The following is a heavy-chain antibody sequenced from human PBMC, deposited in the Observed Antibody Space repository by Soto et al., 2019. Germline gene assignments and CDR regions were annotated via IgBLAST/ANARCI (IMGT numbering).Heavy chain of an antibody. V-gene: IGHV5-51*01. CDR2: IYPGNSDT. J-gene: IGHJ4*02. CDR1: GYNFANYW. Sequence: GESLKVSCKGSGYNFANYWIGWVRQMPGKGLEWMGIIYPGNSDTRYSPSFQGQVTISADTSISTAYLEWSSLKASDTAIYYCARHVYYDVLKKNYWGQGTLVTVSS. CDR3: ARHVYYDVLKKNY. D-gene: IGHD3-9*01.